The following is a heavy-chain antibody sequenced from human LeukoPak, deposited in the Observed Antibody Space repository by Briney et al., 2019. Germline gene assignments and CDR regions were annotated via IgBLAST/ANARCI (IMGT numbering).Heavy chain of an antibody. CDR2: ISGSGGGT. V-gene: IGHV3-23*01. CDR1: GFTFSSHA. D-gene: IGHD1-26*01. CDR3: AKGGKWDVTPFDY. Sequence: GGSLRLSCAASGFTFSSHAMSWVRQAPGKGLEWVSAISGSGGGTYYADSVKGRFTISRDNSKNTLYLQVNSLRAEDTAVYYCAKGGKWDVTPFDYWGQGTLVTVSS. J-gene: IGHJ4*02.